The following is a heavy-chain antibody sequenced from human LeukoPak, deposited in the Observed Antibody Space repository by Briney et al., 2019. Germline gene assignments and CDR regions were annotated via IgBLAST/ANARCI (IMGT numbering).Heavy chain of an antibody. V-gene: IGHV3-33*01. Sequence: PGRSLRLSCAASGFIFSVFGMHWVRQAPGKGLEWVAVIWSDGSEKYYADSVKGRFTISRDNAKNTLYLQMNSLRAEDTAVYYCARGTGELLRDWGQGTLVTVSS. CDR3: ARGTGELLRD. D-gene: IGHD1-26*01. CDR2: IWSDGSEK. J-gene: IGHJ4*02. CDR1: GFIFSVFG.